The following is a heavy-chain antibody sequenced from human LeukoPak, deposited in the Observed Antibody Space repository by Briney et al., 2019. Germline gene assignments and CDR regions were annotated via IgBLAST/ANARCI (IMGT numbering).Heavy chain of an antibody. J-gene: IGHJ6*02. CDR2: FDPEDGET. CDR3: ATAAMVSPRSLYYYYGMDV. V-gene: IGHV1-24*01. CDR1: GYTLTELS. D-gene: IGHD5-18*01. Sequence: GASVKVSCKVSGYTLTELSMHWVRQAPGKGLEWMGGFDPEDGETIYAQKFQGRATMTEDTSTDTAYMELSSLRSEDTAVYYCATAAMVSPRSLYYYYGMDVWGQGTTVTVSS.